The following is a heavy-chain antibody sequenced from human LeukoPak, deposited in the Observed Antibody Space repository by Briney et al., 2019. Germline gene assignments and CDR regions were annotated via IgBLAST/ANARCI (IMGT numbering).Heavy chain of an antibody. J-gene: IGHJ4*02. V-gene: IGHV3-21*04. Sequence: PGGSLRLSCAASRFTFSSYSMNWVRQAPGKGLEWVSSISSSSSYIYYADSVKGRFTISRDNAKNTLYLQMNSLRAEDTAVYYCARTYYDILTALPLIDYWGQGTLVTVSS. CDR3: ARTYYDILTALPLIDY. CDR2: ISSSSSYI. D-gene: IGHD3-9*01. CDR1: RFTFSSYS.